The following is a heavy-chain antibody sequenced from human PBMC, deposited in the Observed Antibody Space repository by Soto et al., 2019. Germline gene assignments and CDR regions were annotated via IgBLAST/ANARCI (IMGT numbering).Heavy chain of an antibody. CDR3: ARGRYGDY. V-gene: IGHV1-18*01. Sequence: QVHLVQSGAEVKTPGASVKVSCKASGYTFTSYGITWVRQAPGQGLEWMGWISAHNGNTDYAQKLQGRVIVTRDTSTSTADMELRSLRSDDTAVYYCARGRYGDYWGQGALVTVSS. CDR1: GYTFTSYG. D-gene: IGHD1-1*01. J-gene: IGHJ4*02. CDR2: ISAHNGNT.